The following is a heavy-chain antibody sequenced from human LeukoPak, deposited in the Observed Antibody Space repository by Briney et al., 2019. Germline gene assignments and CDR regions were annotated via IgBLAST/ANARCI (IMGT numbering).Heavy chain of an antibody. J-gene: IGHJ4*02. D-gene: IGHD5-12*01. Sequence: GGSLRLSCAASGFTFDDYAMPWVRQAPGKGLEWVSGISWNSGSIGYADSVKGRFTISRDNAKNTLYLQMNSLRAEDTAVYYCARSGYSGYGYPFDYWGQGTLVTVSS. CDR1: GFTFDDYA. CDR3: ARSGYSGYGYPFDY. CDR2: ISWNSGSI. V-gene: IGHV3-9*01.